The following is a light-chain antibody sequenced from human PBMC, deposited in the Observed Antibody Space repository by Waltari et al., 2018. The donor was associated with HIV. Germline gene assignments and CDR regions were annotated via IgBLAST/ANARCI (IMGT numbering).Light chain of an antibody. Sequence: AIQMTQSPSSLSASIGDIVTITCRASQGIGKDLSWYQQKPGKAPNLLIYAASILQSGVSSRFSGAGSATDFTLTISNLQPEDFATYFCLHDYIFPYTFGPGTKLEI. J-gene: IGKJ2*01. CDR3: LHDYIFPYT. CDR1: QGIGKD. CDR2: AAS. V-gene: IGKV1-6*02.